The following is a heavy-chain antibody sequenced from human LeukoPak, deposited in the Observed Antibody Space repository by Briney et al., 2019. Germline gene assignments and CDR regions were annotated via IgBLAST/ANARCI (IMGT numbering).Heavy chain of an antibody. CDR2: IPYDGSKN. CDR3: ARQGGDDFWSSYYLYYFYYMDV. D-gene: IGHD3-3*01. J-gene: IGHJ6*03. Sequence: GGSLRLSCAASGFIFSSYAMHWVRQAPGKGLEWVAVIPYDGSKNYYADSVKGRFTISRDNSKNTLYLQMNSLRPEDTAVYYCARQGGDDFWSSYYLYYFYYMDVWGKGTTVTVSS. V-gene: IGHV3-30*04. CDR1: GFIFSSYA.